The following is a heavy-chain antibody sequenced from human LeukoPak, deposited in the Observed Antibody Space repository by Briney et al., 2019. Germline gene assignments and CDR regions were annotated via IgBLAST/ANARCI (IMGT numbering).Heavy chain of an antibody. D-gene: IGHD2-2*01. V-gene: IGHV1-2*02. CDR2: INPNSGGT. CDR3: ARVWLGYCSSTSCYGGDWFDP. J-gene: IGHJ5*02. Sequence: GASVKVSCKASGYTFTGDYMHWVRQAPGQGLEWMGWINPNSGGTNYAQKFQGRVTMTRDTSISTAYMELSRLRSDDTAVYYCARVWLGYCSSTSCYGGDWFDPWGQGTLVTVSS. CDR1: GYTFTGDY.